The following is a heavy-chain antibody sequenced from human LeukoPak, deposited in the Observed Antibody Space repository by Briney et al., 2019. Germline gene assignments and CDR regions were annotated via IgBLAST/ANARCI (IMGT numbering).Heavy chain of an antibody. CDR2: IYSGGST. CDR1: GFTVSSNY. V-gene: IGHV3-66*01. Sequence: PGGCLRLSCAASGFTVSSNYMSWVRPAPGRGVEWVSVIYSGGSTYYADSVKGRFTISRDNSKNTLFLQMNSLRAGDTAVYYCARGTVTMVDYWGQGTLVTVSS. CDR3: ARGTVTMVDY. D-gene: IGHD3-10*01. J-gene: IGHJ4*02.